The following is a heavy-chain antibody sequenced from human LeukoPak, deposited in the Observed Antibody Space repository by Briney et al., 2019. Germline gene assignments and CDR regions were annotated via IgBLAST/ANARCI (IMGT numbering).Heavy chain of an antibody. D-gene: IGHD2-2*01. Sequence: GGSLRLSCAASGFTLSSYGMHWVRQAPGKGLEWVAVIWYDGSNKYYADSVKGRFTISRDNSKNTLYLQMNSLRAEDTAVYYCARDRGGYCSSTSCYPSYGMDVWGQGTTVTVSS. J-gene: IGHJ6*02. V-gene: IGHV3-33*01. CDR2: IWYDGSNK. CDR1: GFTLSSYG. CDR3: ARDRGGYCSSTSCYPSYGMDV.